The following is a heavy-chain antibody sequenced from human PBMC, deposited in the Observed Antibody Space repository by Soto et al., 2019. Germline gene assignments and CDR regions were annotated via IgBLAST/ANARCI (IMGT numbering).Heavy chain of an antibody. CDR3: AAGGGITRYYGMDV. Sequence: ASVKVSCKASGYTLTIYGISWVRQAPGQGLEWMGWISANFGTANYAQKFQGRVTMTTDKSTSTAYMELSSLRSEDTAVYYCAAGGGITRYYGMDVWGQGTTVTVSS. J-gene: IGHJ6*02. CDR2: ISANFGTA. CDR1: GYTLTIYG. D-gene: IGHD3-10*01. V-gene: IGHV1-18*01.